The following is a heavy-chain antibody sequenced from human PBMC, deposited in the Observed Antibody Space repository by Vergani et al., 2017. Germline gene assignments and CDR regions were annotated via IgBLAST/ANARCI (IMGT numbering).Heavy chain of an antibody. J-gene: IGHJ4*02. Sequence: QVQLVESGGGVVQPGRSLRLSCAASGFTFSSYGMHWVRQAPGKGLEWVAVISYDGSNKYYADSVKGRFTISRDNSKNTLYLQMNSLRAEDTAVYYCAKGPLLTAMVFDYWGQGTLVTVSS. V-gene: IGHV3-30*18. D-gene: IGHD5-18*01. CDR1: GFTFSSYG. CDR3: AKGPLLTAMVFDY. CDR2: ISYDGSNK.